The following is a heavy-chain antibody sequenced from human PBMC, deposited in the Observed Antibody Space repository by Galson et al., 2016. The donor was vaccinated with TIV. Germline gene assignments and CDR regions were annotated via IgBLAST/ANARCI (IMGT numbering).Heavy chain of an antibody. Sequence: VKVSCKVSGYNFTDYYLHWMQQAPGKGFEWMGHVDPEDGQTKYAPKFQGRVTMTADTSTDTAYMELTSLRSEDTAIYYCTTVRLRGSGGMDVWGQGTTVIISS. CDR1: GYNFTDYY. V-gene: IGHV1-69-2*01. D-gene: IGHD2-8*01. CDR2: VDPEDGQT. CDR3: TTVRLRGSGGMDV. J-gene: IGHJ6*02.